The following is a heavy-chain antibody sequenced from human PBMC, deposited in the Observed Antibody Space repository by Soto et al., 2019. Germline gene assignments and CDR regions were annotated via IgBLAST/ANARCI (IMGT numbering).Heavy chain of an antibody. V-gene: IGHV4-39*01. J-gene: IGHJ6*03. CDR2: MYYSGST. CDR1: GGSISTSRNF. Sequence: QFHLQESGPGLVKPAETLSLTCSVSGGSISTSRNFWGWIRQPPGKGLEWIGSMYYSGSTYYNPSLKSRLTISADTSKNQFSLNLTSVTAADRAMYYCVRGDKYFYYMDVWGTGTRVTVSS. CDR3: VRGDKYFYYMDV.